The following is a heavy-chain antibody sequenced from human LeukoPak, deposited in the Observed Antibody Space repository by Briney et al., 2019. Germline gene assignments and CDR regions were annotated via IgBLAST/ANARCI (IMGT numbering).Heavy chain of an antibody. CDR1: GGSISSSSDY. CDR3: ARLGYYDFWSGRDDAFDI. CDR2: IYYIGST. D-gene: IGHD3-3*01. Sequence: SETLSLTCTVAGGSISSSSDYWGWVRQPPGKGLEWIATIYYIGSTQYNPSLKSRVTISVDTSKNQFSLKVNYVTAADTAVYYCARLGYYDFWSGRDDAFDIWGQGTMVTVSS. V-gene: IGHV4-39*07. J-gene: IGHJ3*02.